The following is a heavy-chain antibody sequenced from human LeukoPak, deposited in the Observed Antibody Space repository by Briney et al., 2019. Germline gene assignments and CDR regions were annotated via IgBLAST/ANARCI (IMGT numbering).Heavy chain of an antibody. J-gene: IGHJ6*02. D-gene: IGHD3-3*01. CDR3: ARGYYDFWSGYYTVGYYYYGMDV. CDR1: GGSISSGDYY. Sequence: SQTLSLTCTVSGGSISSGDYYWSWIRQPPGTGLEWLGYIYYSGSTYYNPSLKSRVTISVDTSKNQFSLKLSSVTAADTAVYYCARGYYDFWSGYYTVGYYYYGMDVWGQGTTVTVSS. V-gene: IGHV4-30-4*01. CDR2: IYYSGST.